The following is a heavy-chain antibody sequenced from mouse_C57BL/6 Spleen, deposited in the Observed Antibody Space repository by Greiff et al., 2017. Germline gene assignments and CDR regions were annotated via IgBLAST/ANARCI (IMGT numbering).Heavy chain of an antibody. CDR2: IHPNSGST. Sequence: QVQLQQPGAELVKPGASVKLSCKASGYTFTSYWMHWVKQRPGQGLEWIGMIHPNSGSTNYNEKFKSKATLTVDKSSSTAYMQLSSLTSEDSAVYYCARSLFITTVVDPVNWYFDVWGTGTTVTVSS. CDR3: ARSLFITTVVDPVNWYFDV. V-gene: IGHV1-64*01. D-gene: IGHD1-1*01. J-gene: IGHJ1*03. CDR1: GYTFTSYW.